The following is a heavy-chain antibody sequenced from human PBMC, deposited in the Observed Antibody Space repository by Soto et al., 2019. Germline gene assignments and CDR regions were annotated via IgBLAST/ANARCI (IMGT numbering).Heavy chain of an antibody. CDR3: AKAEELPGIAVTGPNWFDP. D-gene: IGHD6-19*01. CDR2: ISGSGGST. V-gene: IGHV3-23*01. Sequence: HPGGSLRLSCAASGFTFSSYAMSWVRQAPGKGLEWVSAISGSGGSTYYADSVKGRFTISRDNSKNTLYLQMNSLRAEDTAVYYCAKAEELPGIAVTGPNWFDPWGQGTLVTVSS. CDR1: GFTFSSYA. J-gene: IGHJ5*02.